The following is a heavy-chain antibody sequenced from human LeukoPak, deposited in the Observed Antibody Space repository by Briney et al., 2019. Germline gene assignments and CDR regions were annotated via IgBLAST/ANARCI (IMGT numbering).Heavy chain of an antibody. V-gene: IGHV3-7*01. J-gene: IGHJ4*02. CDR3: ARGGNSSWDY. Sequence: GGSLRLSCAASGFTFSNYWMSWVRQAPGKGLEWVANIKPDGTEKYYVDSLKGRFTISRDNAKNSLYLQMNSLRVEDTAVYYCARGGNSSWDYWGQGALVTVSS. CDR2: IKPDGTEK. CDR1: GFTFSNYW. D-gene: IGHD6-6*01.